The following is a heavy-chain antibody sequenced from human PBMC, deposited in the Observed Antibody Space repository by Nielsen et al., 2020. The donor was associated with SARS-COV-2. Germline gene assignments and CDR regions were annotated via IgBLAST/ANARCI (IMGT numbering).Heavy chain of an antibody. V-gene: IGHV1-3*01. J-gene: IGHJ4*02. CDR1: GYTFTNYA. CDR3: ARASGGYGSGSYYYY. Sequence: ASVKVSCKASGYTFTNYALNWVRQAPGQRLEWMGWINAGNGNTKYSQNFQGRVTITRDTSASTAYMELSSLRSEDTAVYYCARASGGYGSGSYYYYWGQGTLVTVSS. CDR2: INAGNGNT. D-gene: IGHD3-10*01.